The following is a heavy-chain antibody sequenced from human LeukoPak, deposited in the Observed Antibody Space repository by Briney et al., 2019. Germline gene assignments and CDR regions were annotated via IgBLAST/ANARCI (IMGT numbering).Heavy chain of an antibody. Sequence: SETLSLTCTVSGGSISSYYWSWIRQPPGKGLEWIGYIYYSGSTNYNPSLKSRVTISVDTSKNQFSLKLSSVTAADTAVYYCARHGRLVATIELWGQGTLVTVSS. D-gene: IGHD5-12*01. CDR2: IYYSGST. CDR3: ARHGRLVATIEL. J-gene: IGHJ5*02. V-gene: IGHV4-59*08. CDR1: GGSISSYY.